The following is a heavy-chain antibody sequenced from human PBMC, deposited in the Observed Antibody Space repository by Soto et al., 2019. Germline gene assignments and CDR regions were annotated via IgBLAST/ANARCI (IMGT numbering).Heavy chain of an antibody. D-gene: IGHD6-13*01. CDR1: GDSVASDSAA. V-gene: IGHV6-1*01. CDR2: TYYRSKWYN. CDR3: ARKGIAAVEI. J-gene: IGHJ3*02. Sequence: QVQLQQSGPGLVKPSQTLSLTCAISGDSVASDSAAWTWIRQSPSRGLEWLGRTYYRSKWYNDYADSVKGRITINPDTSKNQFSLHLNSVTPEDTAVYYCARKGIAAVEIWGQGTMVTVPS.